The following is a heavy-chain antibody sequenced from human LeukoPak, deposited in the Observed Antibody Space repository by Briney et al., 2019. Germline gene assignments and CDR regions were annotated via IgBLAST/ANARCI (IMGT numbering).Heavy chain of an antibody. Sequence: SVKVSCKASGGTFSSYAISWVRQAPGQGLEWMGGIIPIFGTANYAQKFQGRVTITADKSTSTAYMELSSLRSEDTAVYYCARDRQQLVHYYYYYTDVWGKGTTVTASS. CDR1: GGTFSSYA. J-gene: IGHJ6*03. CDR2: IIPIFGTA. V-gene: IGHV1-69*06. CDR3: ARDRQQLVHYYYYYTDV. D-gene: IGHD6-13*01.